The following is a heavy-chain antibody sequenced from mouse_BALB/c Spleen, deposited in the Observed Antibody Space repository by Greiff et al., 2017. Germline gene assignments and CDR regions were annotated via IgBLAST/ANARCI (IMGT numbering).Heavy chain of an antibody. V-gene: IGHV1-5*01. CDR2: IYPGNSDT. CDR1: GYSFTSYW. D-gene: IGHD1-1*01. J-gene: IGHJ2*01. CDR3: TRGDYYGSSHYFDY. Sequence: VQLQQSGTVLARPGASVKMSCKASGYSFTSYWMHWVKQRPGQGLEWIGAIYPGNSDTSYNQKFKGKAKLTAVTSASTAYMELSSLTNEDSAVYYCTRGDYYGSSHYFDYWGQGTTLTVSS.